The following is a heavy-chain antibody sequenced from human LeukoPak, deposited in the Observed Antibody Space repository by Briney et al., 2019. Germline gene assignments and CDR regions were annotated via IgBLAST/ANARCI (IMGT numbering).Heavy chain of an antibody. CDR2: ISGSGGST. V-gene: IGHV3-23*01. Sequence: PGGSLRLSCAASGFTFSDYTMNWVRQAPGKGLEWVSAISGSGGSTYYADSVKGRFTISRDNSKNTLYLQMNSLRAEDTAVYYCGKDHYYDSSGPWGQGTLVTVSS. CDR3: GKDHYYDSSGP. CDR1: GFTFSDYT. J-gene: IGHJ5*02. D-gene: IGHD3-22*01.